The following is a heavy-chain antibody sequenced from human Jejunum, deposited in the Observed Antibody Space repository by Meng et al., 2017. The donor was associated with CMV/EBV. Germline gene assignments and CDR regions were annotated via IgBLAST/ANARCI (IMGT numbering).Heavy chain of an antibody. CDR3: AKDHDFVTGKNYHYAMDV. CDR2: MRYDGKTT. Sequence: SNYGMHWVRQAPGKGLEWVSFMRYDGKTTYYADSVKGRFTISRGNSKNTVYLQMNSLRPEDTAVYFCAKDHDFVTGKNYHYAMDVWGQGTTVTVSS. J-gene: IGHJ6*02. CDR1: SNYG. D-gene: IGHD2-21*02. V-gene: IGHV3-30*02.